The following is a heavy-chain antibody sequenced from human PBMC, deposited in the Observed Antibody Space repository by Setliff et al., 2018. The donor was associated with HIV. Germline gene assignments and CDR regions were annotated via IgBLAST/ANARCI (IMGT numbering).Heavy chain of an antibody. CDR2: INPNSGGT. CDR1: RYTFTGYY. Sequence: ASVKVSCKASRYTFTGYYMHWVRQAPGRGLEWMGWINPNSGGTNYAQKFQGRVTMTRDTSISTAYMELSRLRSDDTAVYYCARGMDDSSGYYYGYYDYYMDVWGKGTTVTVSS. J-gene: IGHJ6*03. V-gene: IGHV1-2*02. CDR3: ARGMDDSSGYYYGYYDYYMDV. D-gene: IGHD3-22*01.